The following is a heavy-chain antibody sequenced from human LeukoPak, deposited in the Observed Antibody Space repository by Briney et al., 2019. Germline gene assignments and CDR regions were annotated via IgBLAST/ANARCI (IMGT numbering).Heavy chain of an antibody. CDR3: AGAGYYRGRFDY. V-gene: IGHV4-61*02. Sequence: SQTLSLTCTVSGGSISSGSYYWSWIRQPAGKGLEWIGRIYTSGSTNYNPSLKSRVTISVDRSKNQFSLKLSSVTAADTAVYYCAGAGYYRGRFDYWGQGTLVTVSS. CDR1: GGSISSGSYY. J-gene: IGHJ4*02. CDR2: IYTSGST. D-gene: IGHD3-3*01.